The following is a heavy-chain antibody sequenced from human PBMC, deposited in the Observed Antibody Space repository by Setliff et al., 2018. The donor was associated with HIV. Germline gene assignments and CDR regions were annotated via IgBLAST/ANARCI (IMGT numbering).Heavy chain of an antibody. CDR1: GGSISSGVYY. CDR3: ARVCPPVRYNFWSGYYPKAGYFDY. CDR2: IHYSGSI. D-gene: IGHD3-3*01. Sequence: PSETLSLTCTVSGGSISSGVYYWSWIRHHPGKGLEWIGYIHYSGSIYYNPSLKSRVTISVDTSKNQFSLKLSFVTAADTAVYYCARVCPPVRYNFWSGYYPKAGYFDYWGQGALVTVSS. J-gene: IGHJ4*02. V-gene: IGHV4-31*03.